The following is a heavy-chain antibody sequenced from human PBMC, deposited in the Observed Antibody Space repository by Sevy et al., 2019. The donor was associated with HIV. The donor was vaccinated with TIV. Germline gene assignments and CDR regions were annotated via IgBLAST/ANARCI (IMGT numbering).Heavy chain of an antibody. CDR3: AKDLYYDTSLFDY. Sequence: GGSLRLSCAASGFPFNTYSMHWVRQAPGKGLVWVSSIERDGSKIKYADSVKGRFTIYRDNAESTLYLQMDSVRVEDTALYYCAKDLYYDTSLFDYWGQGIRVTVSS. CDR2: IERDGSKI. V-gene: IGHV3-74*03. CDR1: GFPFNTYS. J-gene: IGHJ4*02. D-gene: IGHD3-22*01.